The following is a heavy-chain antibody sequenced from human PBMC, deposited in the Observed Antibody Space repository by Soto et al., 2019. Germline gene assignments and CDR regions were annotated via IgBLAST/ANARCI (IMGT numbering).Heavy chain of an antibody. CDR2: IYYTGGT. V-gene: IGHV4-30-4*01. Sequence: QVHLQESGPGLVKPSQTLSLICTVSGGSITSGDSYWNWIRQPPGKGLEWIGYIYYTGGTYYTPSLKSRVSMSLDTSKSQFSLKLTSVTAADTAVYYCARDYRGGYDSWGQGALVSVSS. CDR3: ARDYRGGYDS. D-gene: IGHD5-12*01. CDR1: GGSITSGDSY. J-gene: IGHJ4*02.